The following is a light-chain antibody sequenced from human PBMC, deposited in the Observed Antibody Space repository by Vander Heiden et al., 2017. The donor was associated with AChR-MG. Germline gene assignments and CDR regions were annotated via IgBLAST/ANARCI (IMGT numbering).Light chain of an antibody. CDR2: GVS. V-gene: IGKV3-20*01. Sequence: EVVLTQSPGTLSLSPGETVTLSCRASQSVSSGYLAWYQQKPGQAPRLLISGVSSRATGIPDRFSGSGSGTDFTLTISRLEPEDFAVYYGQQYGSSFGLGTKLEIK. CDR1: QSVSSGY. CDR3: QQYGSS. J-gene: IGKJ2*01.